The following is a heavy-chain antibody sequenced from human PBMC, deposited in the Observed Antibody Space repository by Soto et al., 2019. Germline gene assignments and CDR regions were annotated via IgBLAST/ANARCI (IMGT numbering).Heavy chain of an antibody. D-gene: IGHD5-12*01. CDR2: ISSSGIII. CDR3: ARTDGYRKNDAFDI. V-gene: IGHV3-48*03. J-gene: IGHJ3*02. CDR1: GFTFSSYE. Sequence: GGSLRLSCAASGFTFSSYEMNWVRQAPGKGLEWVSYISSSGIIIYYADCVKCRFTISRDNAKNSLYLQMNSLRVEDTAVYYCARTDGYRKNDAFDIWGQGTMVTVSS.